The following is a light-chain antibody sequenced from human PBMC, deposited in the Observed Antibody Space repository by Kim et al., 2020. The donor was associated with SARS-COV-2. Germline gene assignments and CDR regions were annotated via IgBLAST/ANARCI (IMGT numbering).Light chain of an antibody. J-gene: IGKJ1*01. CDR1: QGISSN. CDR2: DAS. Sequence: SVGDRDTITCRASQGISSNVAWYQQKPGDVPKLLIYDASALLSGVPSRFSGSGSGTDFTLTISSLQPEDVATYYCQKYNGAPWTFGQGTKVDIK. CDR3: QKYNGAPWT. V-gene: IGKV1-27*01.